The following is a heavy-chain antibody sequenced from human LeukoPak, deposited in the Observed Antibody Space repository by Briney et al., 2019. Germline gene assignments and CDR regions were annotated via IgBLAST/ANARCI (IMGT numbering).Heavy chain of an antibody. J-gene: IGHJ4*02. CDR2: INHSGST. D-gene: IGHD1-26*01. Sequence: SETLSLTCAVYGGSFSGYYWSWIRQPPGKGLEWIGEINHSGSTNYNPSLKSRVTISVDTSKNQFSLKLSSVTAADTAMYYCARHGGGGESYPRVFDYWGRGNLVTVSS. CDR1: GGSFSGYY. CDR3: ARHGGGGESYPRVFDY. V-gene: IGHV4-34*01.